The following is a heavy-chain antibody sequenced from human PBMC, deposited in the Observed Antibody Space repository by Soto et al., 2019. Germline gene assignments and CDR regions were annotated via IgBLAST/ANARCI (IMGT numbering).Heavy chain of an antibody. CDR3: AGGDSGAFDL. J-gene: IGHJ3*01. V-gene: IGHV3-74*01. CDR2: IHSDGSDT. D-gene: IGHD1-26*01. Sequence: EVQLVESGGGLVQPGESLRLSCAASGFTFSYYWMHWVRQAPGKGLVWVSRIHSDGSDTTYADSVKGRSTISRDTAGKTQDLLLNSVGAEETAVYYSAGGDSGAFDLWGQGTVVTVSS. CDR1: GFTFSYYW.